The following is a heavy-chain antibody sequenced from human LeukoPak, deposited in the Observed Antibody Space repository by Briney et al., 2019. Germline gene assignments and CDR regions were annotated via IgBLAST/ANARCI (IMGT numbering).Heavy chain of an antibody. Sequence: PGGSLRLSCAASGFTFSSYAMSWVRQAPGKGLEWVSAISGSGGSTYYADSVKGRFTISRDNSKNTLYLQMNSLRAEDTAVYYCARTTYYYDSSGYYYAVQGAFDIWGQGTMVTVSS. CDR3: ARTTYYYDSSGYYYAVQGAFDI. V-gene: IGHV3-23*01. D-gene: IGHD3-22*01. CDR2: ISGSGGST. J-gene: IGHJ3*02. CDR1: GFTFSSYA.